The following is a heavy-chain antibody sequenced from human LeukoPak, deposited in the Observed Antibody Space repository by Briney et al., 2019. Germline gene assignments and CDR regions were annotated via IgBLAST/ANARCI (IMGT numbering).Heavy chain of an antibody. CDR2: IYPRDSDT. J-gene: IGHJ4*02. Sequence: GASLQISCEGSGSIFINYWIGWVRPLPGKGLEGMGIIYPRDSDTKYSPSFQGQVTISADKSISTAYLQWSSLKASDTAMFYCVRTKYSSSWYEYWGQGTLVTVSS. V-gene: IGHV5-51*01. D-gene: IGHD6-13*01. CDR1: GSIFINYW. CDR3: VRTKYSSSWYEY.